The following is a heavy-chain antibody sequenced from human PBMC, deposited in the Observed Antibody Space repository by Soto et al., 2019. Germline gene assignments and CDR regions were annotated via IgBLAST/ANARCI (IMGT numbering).Heavy chain of an antibody. CDR1: GDSINNSHW. CDR3: AKEVNSSPARGPNWVDP. D-gene: IGHD6-13*01. Sequence: QVQLQESGPGLVQPSGTLSLTCAVSGDSINNSHWWSWVRQPPGKGLECIGETYHSGTTNYNPPFKMRLTTSIDKSKNQLSLKMISVTAAATSVYYCAKEVNSSPARGPNWVDPWCQGTLVSVSS. V-gene: IGHV4-4*02. J-gene: IGHJ5*02. CDR2: TYHSGTT.